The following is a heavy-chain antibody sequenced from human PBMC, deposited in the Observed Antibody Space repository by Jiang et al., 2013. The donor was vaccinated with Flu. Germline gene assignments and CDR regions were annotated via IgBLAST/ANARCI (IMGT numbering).Heavy chain of an antibody. CDR2: IYYTGTT. CDR3: ARSSGNSRRSAFDI. J-gene: IGHJ3*02. Sequence: SLTCTVSGGSISSGGYYWSWIRQHPGKGLEWIGYIYYTGTTYYNPSLKNRITISIDTSKNQFSLQLSSVTAADTAVYYCARSSGNSRRSAFDIWGQGTMVTVSS. D-gene: IGHD4-23*01. V-gene: IGHV4-31*03. CDR1: GGSISSGGYY.